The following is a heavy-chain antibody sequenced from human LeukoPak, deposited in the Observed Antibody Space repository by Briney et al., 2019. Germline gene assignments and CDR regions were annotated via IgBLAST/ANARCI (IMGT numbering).Heavy chain of an antibody. CDR1: GGTFSSYA. V-gene: IGHV1-69*06. CDR3: ARVAKHFRGGLSFYFMDV. D-gene: IGHD3-10*01. J-gene: IGHJ6*03. CDR2: IIPIFGTA. Sequence: GASVKVSCKASGGTFSSYAISWVRQAPGQGLEWMGGIIPIFGTANYAQKFRGRVTITADKSTRTAYMELSSLRSEDTAVYYCARVAKHFRGGLSFYFMDVWGIGTTVTISS.